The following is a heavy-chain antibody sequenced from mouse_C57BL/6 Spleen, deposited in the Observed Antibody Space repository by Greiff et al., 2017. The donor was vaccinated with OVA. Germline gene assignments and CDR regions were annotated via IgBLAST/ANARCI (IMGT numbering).Heavy chain of an antibody. D-gene: IGHD1-1*01. CDR2: IDPSDSET. CDR1: GYTFTSYW. V-gene: IGHV1-52*01. Sequence: QVQLQQPGAELVRPGSSVKLSCKASGYTFTSYWMHWVKQRPIQGLEWIGNIDPSDSETHYNQKFKDKATLTVDKSSSTAYMQLSSLTSEDSAVYYCARPRSRGYYFDDWGKGTTLTVSS. J-gene: IGHJ2*01. CDR3: ARPRSRGYYFDD.